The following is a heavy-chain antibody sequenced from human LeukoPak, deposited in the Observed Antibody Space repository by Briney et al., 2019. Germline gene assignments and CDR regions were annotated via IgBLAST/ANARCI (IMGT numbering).Heavy chain of an antibody. J-gene: IGHJ5*02. Sequence: GGSLRLSCAASGFTFNTYWMSWVRQTPGKGLEWVANIKEDGSQKYYVDSVKGRFTISRDNAKNSLYLQLNSLRDEDTAVYYCARDNSVGDNAWWFDPWGQGTLVTVSS. CDR1: GFTFNTYW. V-gene: IGHV3-7*01. D-gene: IGHD1-26*01. CDR2: IKEDGSQK. CDR3: ARDNSVGDNAWWFDP.